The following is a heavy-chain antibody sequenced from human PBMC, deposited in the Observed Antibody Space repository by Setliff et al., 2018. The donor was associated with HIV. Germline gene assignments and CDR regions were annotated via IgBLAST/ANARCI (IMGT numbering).Heavy chain of an antibody. CDR1: GGSISSSSYY. CDR2: IYSSGST. CDR3: ARDLGGSNVIYFFDY. J-gene: IGHJ4*02. Sequence: SETLSLTCTVSGGSISSSSYYWGWIRQPAGKGLEWIGRIYSSGSTKHNPSLKSRVTMSVDTSKNQVSLKLTSVTAADTAVYYCARDLGGSNVIYFFDYWGRGTRVTVSS. D-gene: IGHD3-9*01. V-gene: IGHV4-61*02.